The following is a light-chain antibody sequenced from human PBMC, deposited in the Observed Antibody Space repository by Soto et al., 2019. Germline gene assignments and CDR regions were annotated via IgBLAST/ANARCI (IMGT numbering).Light chain of an antibody. J-gene: IGKJ1*01. V-gene: IGKV3-15*01. Sequence: EIVMAQSPATLSVSLGERATLSCRASQTVGTNLAWYQHRPGQATRLLIYGASTSATGIPARCSGSGSGTEFTLTISSLQSEDFAVYYCQQYDNWPPWTFGQGTKVDIK. CDR1: QTVGTN. CDR2: GAS. CDR3: QQYDNWPPWT.